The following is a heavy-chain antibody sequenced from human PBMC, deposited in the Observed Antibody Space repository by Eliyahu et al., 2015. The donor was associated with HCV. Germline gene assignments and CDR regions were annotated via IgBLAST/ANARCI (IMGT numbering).Heavy chain of an antibody. Sequence: QVQLVQSGAEVKKPGASVKVSCKASGYTFXSYDIXWVRXATGQGLEWMGWMNPNSGNTGYAQKFQGRVTMTRNTSISTAYMELSSLRSEDTAVYYCARGPLIELKYYYDSSGYLFGYDAFDIWGQGTMVTVSS. J-gene: IGHJ3*02. CDR3: ARGPLIELKYYYDSSGYLFGYDAFDI. CDR2: MNPNSGNT. D-gene: IGHD3-22*01. CDR1: GYTFXSYD. V-gene: IGHV1-8*01.